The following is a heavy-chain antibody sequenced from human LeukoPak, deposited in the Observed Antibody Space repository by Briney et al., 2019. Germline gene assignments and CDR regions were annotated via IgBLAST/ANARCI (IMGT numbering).Heavy chain of an antibody. Sequence: ASVKVSCKASGYTFTSFGISWVRQAPGQGLEWMGWITTYNGNTNYAQKVQGRVTMTTDTSTSTAYMELRSLTSDDTAVYYCAKVGFWSGYYGDDGFDVWGQGTMVTVSS. J-gene: IGHJ3*01. CDR3: AKVGFWSGYYGDDGFDV. CDR1: GYTFTSFG. V-gene: IGHV1-18*01. D-gene: IGHD3-3*01. CDR2: ITTYNGNT.